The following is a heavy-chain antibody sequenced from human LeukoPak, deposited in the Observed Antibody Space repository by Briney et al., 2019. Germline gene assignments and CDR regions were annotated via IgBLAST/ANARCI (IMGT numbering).Heavy chain of an antibody. CDR3: AKWYTILLGGEAIDY. V-gene: IGHV3-23*01. Sequence: GGSLRLSCAASGFTFSSYAMSWVRQAPGKGLEWVSAISGSGGSTYYADSVKGRFTISRDNSKNTLYLQMNSLRAEDTAVNYCAKWYTILLGGEAIDYWGQGTLVTVSS. CDR2: ISGSGGST. J-gene: IGHJ4*02. CDR1: GFTFSSYA. D-gene: IGHD2/OR15-2a*01.